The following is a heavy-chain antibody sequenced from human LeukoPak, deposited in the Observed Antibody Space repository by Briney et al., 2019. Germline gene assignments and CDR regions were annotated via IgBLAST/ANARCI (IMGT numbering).Heavy chain of an antibody. Sequence: GGSLRLSCAASGFTFSSYAMSWVRQAPGKGLEWVSAVSGSGGSTYYADSVKGRFTISRDNSKNTLYLQMNSLRAEDTAVYYCAKDWGYSYGYDYWGQGTLVTVSS. CDR3: AKDWGYSYGYDY. V-gene: IGHV3-23*01. CDR1: GFTFSSYA. D-gene: IGHD5-18*01. J-gene: IGHJ4*02. CDR2: VSGSGGST.